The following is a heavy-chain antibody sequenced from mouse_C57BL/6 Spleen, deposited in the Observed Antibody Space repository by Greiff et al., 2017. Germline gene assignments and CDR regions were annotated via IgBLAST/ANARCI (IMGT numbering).Heavy chain of an antibody. CDR2: IDPENGDT. J-gene: IGHJ2*01. V-gene: IGHV14-4*01. CDR1: GFNIKDDY. CDR3: TTDTTVPYYFDY. D-gene: IGHD1-1*01. Sequence: EVQLQQSGAELVRPGASVKLSCTASGFNIKDDYMHWVKQRPEQGLEWIGWIDPENGDTEYASKFQGKATITADTSSNTAYLQLSSLTSEDTAVYYCTTDTTVPYYFDYWGQGTTLTVSS.